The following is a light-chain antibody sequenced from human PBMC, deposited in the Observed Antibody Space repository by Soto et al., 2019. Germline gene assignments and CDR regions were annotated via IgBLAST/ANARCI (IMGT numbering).Light chain of an antibody. V-gene: IGLV2-14*01. CDR2: EVS. CDR1: SSDVGGYKY. J-gene: IGLJ2*01. Sequence: QSALTQPASVPGSPGQSITISCTGTSSDVGGYKYVSWYQQHPDKAPNLIIFEVSNRPPGISSRFSGAKSGNTAALTISGLLAEDDADYYCSSYTSSSTTVIFGRGTKLTVL. CDR3: SSYTSSSTTVI.